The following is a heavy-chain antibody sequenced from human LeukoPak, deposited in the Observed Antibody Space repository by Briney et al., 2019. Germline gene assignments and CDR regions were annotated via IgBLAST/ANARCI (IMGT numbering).Heavy chain of an antibody. J-gene: IGHJ4*02. D-gene: IGHD5-24*01. CDR2: ISYRGTT. Sequence: SETLSLTCTVSAGSTSSSSYSWGWPRQPPGKGLEWPGRISYRGTTYYNTSPKSRPTISVDTSKNHFSLKLSSVTAADTAVYYCARPTRMATIGFDYWGQGPLVTVSS. V-gene: IGHV4-39*02. CDR3: ARPTRMATIGFDY. CDR1: AGSTSSSSYS.